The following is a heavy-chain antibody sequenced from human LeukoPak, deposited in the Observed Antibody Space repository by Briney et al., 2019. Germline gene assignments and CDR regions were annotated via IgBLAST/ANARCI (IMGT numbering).Heavy chain of an antibody. CDR3: ARGVVAAAGRTFDF. D-gene: IGHD6-13*01. J-gene: IGHJ4*02. CDR1: GDSFSYFY. Sequence: PSETLFLTCTVSGDSFSYFYWSWIRQPPGKGLEWIGYIYNSGSTNYNPSLKSRVTISLDTSKNQFSLKLSSVTAADTAVYYCARGVVAAAGRTFDFRGQGTLVTVSS. V-gene: IGHV4-59*01. CDR2: IYNSGST.